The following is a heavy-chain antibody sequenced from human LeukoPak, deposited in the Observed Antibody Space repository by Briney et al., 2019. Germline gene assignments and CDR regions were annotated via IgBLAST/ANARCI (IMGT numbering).Heavy chain of an antibody. Sequence: SVKVSCKASGGTFSSYAISWVRQAPGQGLEWMGGIIPIFGTANYAQKSQGRVTITADESTSTAYMELSSLRSEDTAVYYCARRSSGWYTLDYWGQGTLVTVSS. D-gene: IGHD6-19*01. CDR3: ARRSSGWYTLDY. CDR2: IIPIFGTA. CDR1: GGTFSSYA. V-gene: IGHV1-69*13. J-gene: IGHJ4*02.